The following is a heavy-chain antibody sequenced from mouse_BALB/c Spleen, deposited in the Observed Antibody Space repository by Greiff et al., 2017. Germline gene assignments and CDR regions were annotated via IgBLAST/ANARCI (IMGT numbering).Heavy chain of an antibody. CDR1: GFSLTSYG. V-gene: IGHV2-9*02. D-gene: IGHD1-1*01. CDR2: IWAGGST. CDR3: AREPYYGSSYWYFDV. Sequence: VKLVESGPGLVAPSQSLSITCTVSGFSLTSYGVHWVRQPPGKGLEWLGVIWAGGSTNYNSALMSRLSISKDNSKSQVFLKMNSLQTDDTAMYYCAREPYYGSSYWYFDVWGAGTTVTVSS. J-gene: IGHJ1*01.